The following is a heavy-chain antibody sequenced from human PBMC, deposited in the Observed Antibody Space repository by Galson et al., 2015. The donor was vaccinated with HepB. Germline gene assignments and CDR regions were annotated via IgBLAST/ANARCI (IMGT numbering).Heavy chain of an antibody. CDR3: ARKRGYSYGYYDY. CDR1: GFTFSSYA. D-gene: IGHD5-18*01. CDR2: ISGSGGST. Sequence: LRLSCAASGFTFSSYAMSWVRQAPGKGLEWVSAISGSGGSTYYADSVKGRFTISRDNSKNTLYLQMNSLRAEDTAVYYCARKRGYSYGYYDYWGRGTLVTVSS. J-gene: IGHJ4*02. V-gene: IGHV3-23*01.